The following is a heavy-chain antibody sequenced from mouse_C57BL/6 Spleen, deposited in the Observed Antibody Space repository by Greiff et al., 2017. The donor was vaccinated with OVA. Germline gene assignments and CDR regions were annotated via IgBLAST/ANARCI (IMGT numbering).Heavy chain of an antibody. Sequence: VKVVESGAELVRPGASVTLSCKASGYTFTDYEMHWVKQTPVHGLEWIGAIDPETGGTAYNQKFKGKAILTADKSSSTAYMELRSLTSEDSAVYYCTRWMGDGYNWYGDVWGTGTTVTVSS. CDR2: IDPETGGT. CDR3: TRWMGDGYNWYGDV. V-gene: IGHV1-15*01. J-gene: IGHJ1*03. D-gene: IGHD2-3*01. CDR1: GYTFTDYE.